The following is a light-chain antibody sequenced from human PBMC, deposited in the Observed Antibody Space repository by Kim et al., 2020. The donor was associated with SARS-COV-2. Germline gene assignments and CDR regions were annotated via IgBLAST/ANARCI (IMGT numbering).Light chain of an antibody. V-gene: IGKV1-39*01. J-gene: IGKJ5*01. CDR3: QQSYSTPIT. CDR2: AAS. CDR1: QTISTY. Sequence: DIQMTQSPSSLSASVGDRVTITCRASQTISTYLNWYQQKRGKAPKLLIYAASSLQSGVPSRFSGSGSGTDFTLTIISLQPEDFATYYCQQSYSTPITFGQGTRLEIK.